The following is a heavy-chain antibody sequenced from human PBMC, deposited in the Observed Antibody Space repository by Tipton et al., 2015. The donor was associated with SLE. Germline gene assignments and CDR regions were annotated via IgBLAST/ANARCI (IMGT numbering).Heavy chain of an antibody. CDR3: ARGELFWSFDL. D-gene: IGHD1-26*01. CDR1: GVSFSGYY. J-gene: IGHJ2*01. CDR2: INNSGST. V-gene: IGHV4-34*01. Sequence: LRLSCAAYGVSFSGYYWSWIRQPPGKGLEWIGEINNSGSTNYNPALKSRATISVDTSKNQFSMKLSSVTTAESAVYYCARGELFWSFDLWGRGTLVTVSS.